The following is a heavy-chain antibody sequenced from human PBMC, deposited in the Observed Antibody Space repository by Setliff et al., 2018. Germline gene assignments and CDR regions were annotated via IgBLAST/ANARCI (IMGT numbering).Heavy chain of an antibody. J-gene: IGHJ6*03. D-gene: IGHD1-26*01. CDR3: ARSPPNRGVGQGHYMDV. V-gene: IGHV1-69*05. CDR1: GGTFSSYG. Sequence: ASVKVSCKASGGTFSSYGISWVRQAPGEGLEWMGGISPFFGTTNYAQKLQGRVTITTDESTSTAYMELSSLRSEDTAVYYCARSPPNRGVGQGHYMDVWGIGTTVTVSS. CDR2: ISPFFGTT.